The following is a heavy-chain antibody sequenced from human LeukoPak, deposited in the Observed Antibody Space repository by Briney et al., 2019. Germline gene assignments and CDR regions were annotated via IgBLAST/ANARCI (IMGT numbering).Heavy chain of an antibody. CDR1: GYTFTSHD. Sequence: ASVKVSCKASGYTFTSHDINRVRQATGQGLEWVGHINPNSGNTGYAQKFQGRVTLTRDTSTNTAYMELTSLRSEDTAVYYCTRVPRESYSHWGQGTLVTVSS. J-gene: IGHJ4*02. CDR3: TRVPRESYSH. D-gene: IGHD1-26*01. CDR2: INPNSGNT. V-gene: IGHV1-8*01.